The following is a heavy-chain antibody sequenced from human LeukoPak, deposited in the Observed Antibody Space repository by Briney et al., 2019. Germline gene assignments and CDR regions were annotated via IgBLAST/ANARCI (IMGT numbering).Heavy chain of an antibody. CDR3: ARLYYYGSGSYRYPPDY. D-gene: IGHD3-10*01. CDR2: ISSSSSYI. V-gene: IGHV3-21*01. J-gene: IGHJ4*02. Sequence: GGSLRLSCAASGFTFSSYSMNWVRQAPGKGLEWVSFISSSSSYIYYADSVKGRFTISRDNAKNSLYLQMNSLRAEDTAVYYCARLYYYGSGSYRYPPDYWGQGTLVTVSS. CDR1: GFTFSSYS.